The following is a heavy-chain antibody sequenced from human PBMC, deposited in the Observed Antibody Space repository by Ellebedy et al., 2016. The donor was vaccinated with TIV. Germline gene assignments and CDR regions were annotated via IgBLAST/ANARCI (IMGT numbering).Heavy chain of an antibody. CDR3: ARDGAYGDYSPGYYGMDV. CDR2: INQDGSRI. J-gene: IGHJ6*02. D-gene: IGHD5-12*01. CDR1: GFTFNSYW. Sequence: GESLKISCAASGFTFNSYWMSWVRQAPGKGLEWVANINQDGSRIYYVDSVKGRFPISRDNAKNSVFLRMNPLIVEDTAVYHCARDGAYGDYSPGYYGMDVWGQGTTVTVSS. V-gene: IGHV3-7*03.